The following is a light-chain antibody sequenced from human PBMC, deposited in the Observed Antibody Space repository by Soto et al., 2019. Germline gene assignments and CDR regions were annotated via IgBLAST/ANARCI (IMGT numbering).Light chain of an antibody. CDR2: EVS. J-gene: IGLJ2*01. Sequence: QSALTQPASVSGSPGQSITISCTGTSSDVGGYHYVSWYQQHPGKAPKRMIYEVSDRPSGVSNRFSGSKSGNTASLTMSGLHHEDEADYDCSSYTSSSTRVFGGGTKLTVL. CDR1: SSDVGGYHY. V-gene: IGLV2-14*01. CDR3: SSYTSSSTRV.